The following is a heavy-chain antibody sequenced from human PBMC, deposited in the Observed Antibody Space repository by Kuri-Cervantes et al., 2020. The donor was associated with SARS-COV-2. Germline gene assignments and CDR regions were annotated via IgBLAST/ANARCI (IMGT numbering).Heavy chain of an antibody. V-gene: IGHV3-23*03. D-gene: IGHD3-16*01. Sequence: GSLKISCAASGFTVSSNYMSWVRQAPGKGLEWVSVIYSGGSSTYYADSVKGRFTISRDNSKNTLYLQMNSLRAEDTAVYYCARQHRGVVLDVFDYWGQGPLVTVSS. CDR2: IYSGGSST. CDR3: ARQHRGVVLDVFDY. J-gene: IGHJ4*02. CDR1: GFTVSSNY.